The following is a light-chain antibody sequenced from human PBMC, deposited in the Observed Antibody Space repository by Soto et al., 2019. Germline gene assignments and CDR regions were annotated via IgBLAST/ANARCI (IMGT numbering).Light chain of an antibody. J-gene: IGKJ1*01. CDR1: QNIKTY. CDR2: AAS. CDR3: QQTYSAPQGT. V-gene: IGKV1-39*01. Sequence: DIQMTQSPSSLSASVGDSVTITCRASQNIKTYLNWYQQKPGKAPNLLIYAASSLHSGVPSRFSGRGSGTDFTLTISSLQPEDFATYYCQQTYSAPQGTFGQGTKVDIK.